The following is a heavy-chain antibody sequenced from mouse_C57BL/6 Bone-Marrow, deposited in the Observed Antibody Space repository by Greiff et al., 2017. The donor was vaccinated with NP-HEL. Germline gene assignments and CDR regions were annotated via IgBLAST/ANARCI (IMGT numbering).Heavy chain of an antibody. CDR2: ISYSGST. Sequence: VQLVESGPGLAKPSQTLSLTCSVTGYSITSDYWNWIRKFPGNKLEYMGYISYSGSTYYNPSLKSRISITRDTSKNQYYLQLDSVTTEETATYYCARGSDLWLRWYFDVWGTGTTVTVSS. CDR1: GYSITSDY. D-gene: IGHD2-2*01. J-gene: IGHJ1*03. CDR3: ARGSDLWLRWYFDV. V-gene: IGHV3-8*01.